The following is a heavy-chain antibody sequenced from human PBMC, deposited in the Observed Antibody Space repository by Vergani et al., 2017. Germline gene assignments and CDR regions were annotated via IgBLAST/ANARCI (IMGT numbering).Heavy chain of an antibody. J-gene: IGHJ3*01. V-gene: IGHV5-51*01. CDR3: ASGGHGSENGGALQL. CDR2: IYPGDTEV. CDR1: GYIFSNFW. D-gene: IGHD3-10*01. Sequence: EKQLVQSGSETKKPGESLTISCQAFGYIFSNFWIGWVRQRPGRGLEWLGIIYPGDTEVKSNPTFRGQVIFSVDTSVNTAYLQWRNLQASDTATYFCASGGHGSENGGALQLWGQGTNITVSS.